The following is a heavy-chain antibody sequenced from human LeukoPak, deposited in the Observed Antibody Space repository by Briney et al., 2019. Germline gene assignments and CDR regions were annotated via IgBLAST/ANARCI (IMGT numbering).Heavy chain of an antibody. J-gene: IGHJ4*02. CDR1: VFTFSSYN. V-gene: IGHV3-48*01. CDR2: ITSSSNTI. Sequence: GGSLRLSCAASVFTFSSYNMNWVRQAPGKGLEWVSYITSSSNTIYYADSVKGRFTISRDNAKNSLYLQMNSLRAEDTPVYYCARRKDWCTSSSCHFDYWGQGTLVTVSS. CDR3: ARRKDWCTSSSCHFDY. D-gene: IGHD2-2*01.